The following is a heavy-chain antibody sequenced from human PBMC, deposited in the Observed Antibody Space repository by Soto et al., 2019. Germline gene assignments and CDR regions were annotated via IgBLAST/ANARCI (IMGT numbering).Heavy chain of an antibody. D-gene: IGHD6-19*01. CDR1: GFTFSSYG. V-gene: IGHV3-30*18. CDR3: AKRRVGGSWLVVDY. CDR2: ISYDGSNK. Sequence: QVQLVESGGGVVQLGRSLRLSCAASGFTFSSYGMHWVRQAPGKGLEWVAVISYDGSNKYYADSVKGRFTISRDNSKNTLYLQMNSLRAEDTAVYYCAKRRVGGSWLVVDYWGQGTLVTVSS. J-gene: IGHJ4*02.